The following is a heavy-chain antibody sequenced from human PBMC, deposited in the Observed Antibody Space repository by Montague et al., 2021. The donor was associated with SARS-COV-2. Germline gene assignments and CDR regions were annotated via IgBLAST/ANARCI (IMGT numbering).Heavy chain of an antibody. CDR3: AREGILWFGDLAPYYYGMDV. CDR1: GFTFSSYA. Sequence: LRLSCAASGFTFSSYAMRWVRQAPGKGLEWIGYIYYSGSTNYNPSLKSRVTISVDTSKNQFSLKLSSVTAADTAVYYCAREGILWFGDLAPYYYGMDVWGQGTTVTVSS. J-gene: IGHJ6*02. V-gene: IGHV4-59*01. CDR2: IYYSGST. D-gene: IGHD3-10*01.